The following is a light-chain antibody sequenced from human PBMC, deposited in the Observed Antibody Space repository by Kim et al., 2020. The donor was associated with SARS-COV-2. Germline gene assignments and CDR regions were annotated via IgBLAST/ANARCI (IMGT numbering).Light chain of an antibody. CDR3: QTWGAGIRV. V-gene: IGLV4-69*01. CDR1: VGYTYDA. Sequence: SVKSTCTRRVGYTYDAVAWHQQLPKKGPRFLMNIDSDGSHTKGDGIPDRFSGSSSGAERYLTISSLQSEDEADYYCQTWGAGIRVFGGGTQLTVL. CDR2: IDSDGSH. J-gene: IGLJ3*02.